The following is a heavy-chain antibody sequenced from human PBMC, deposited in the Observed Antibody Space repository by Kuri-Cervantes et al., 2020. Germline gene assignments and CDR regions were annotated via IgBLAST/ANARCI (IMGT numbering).Heavy chain of an antibody. CDR1: GYTFTGYY. J-gene: IGHJ4*02. Sequence: ASVKVSCKASGYTFTGYYMHWVRQAPGQGLEWMGWINPNSGGTNYAQKFQGRVTMTRDTSISTAYMELRSLRSDDTAVYYCARALYYDFWSGYYTPFFDYWGQGTLVTVSS. V-gene: IGHV1-2*02. D-gene: IGHD3-3*01. CDR2: INPNSGGT. CDR3: ARALYYDFWSGYYTPFFDY.